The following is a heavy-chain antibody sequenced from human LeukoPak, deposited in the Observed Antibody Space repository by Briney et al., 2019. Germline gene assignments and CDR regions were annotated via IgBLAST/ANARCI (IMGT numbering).Heavy chain of an antibody. Sequence: GGSLRLSCAASGFTYSHYGMHWVRQAPGKGLDGVGVIWSDATEKYYGDAVKGRFTISRDNSRNTLYLQMNSLRAEDTAVYYCAKDAQRGFDYSNSLEYWGQGTLVTVSS. CDR2: IWSDATEK. CDR3: AKDAQRGFDYSNSLEY. D-gene: IGHD4-11*01. J-gene: IGHJ4*02. V-gene: IGHV3-33*06. CDR1: GFTYSHYG.